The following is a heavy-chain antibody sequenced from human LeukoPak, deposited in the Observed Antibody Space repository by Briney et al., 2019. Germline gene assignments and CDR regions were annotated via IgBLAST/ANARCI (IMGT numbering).Heavy chain of an antibody. J-gene: IGHJ4*02. CDR3: ARGQYDSNGYFLGNDY. CDR2: VSSSGGTT. CDR1: GFTFSSYV. D-gene: IGHD3-22*01. Sequence: GGSLRLSCAASGFTFSSYVMTWVRQAPGKGLEWVSGVSSSGGTTYYADSVKGRFTISRDNPKNTLYLQMNSLRAEDTAVYYCARGQYDSNGYFLGNDYWGQGILVTVSS. V-gene: IGHV3-23*01.